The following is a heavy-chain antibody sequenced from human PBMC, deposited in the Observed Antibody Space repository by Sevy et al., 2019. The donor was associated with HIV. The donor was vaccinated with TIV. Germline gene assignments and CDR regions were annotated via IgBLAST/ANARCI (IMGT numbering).Heavy chain of an antibody. V-gene: IGHV3-23*01. J-gene: IGHJ4*02. CDR1: GFTFNSYD. CDR3: RGLGHTTAFDY. D-gene: IGHD6-19*01. CDR2: ISGSGGST. Sequence: GWSLRLSCAASGFTFNSYDMNWVRQAPGKGLEWVSAISGSGGSTYYADSVKGRFTISRDNSRKMLYLEMNSLRAEETAVYYCRGLGHTTAFDYWGQGTLVTVSS.